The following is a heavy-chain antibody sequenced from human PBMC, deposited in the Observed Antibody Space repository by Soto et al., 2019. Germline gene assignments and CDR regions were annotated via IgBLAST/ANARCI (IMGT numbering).Heavy chain of an antibody. D-gene: IGHD3-16*01. CDR2: ISPYTGNT. Sequence: QVQLVQAGDEVKKPGASVKVSCKASGYIFVNYGIAWVRQAPGQGIEWMGWISPYTGNTHSATQVQVRLIMTTDTSTSTSYMDLWSLTSDDTAVYYCVMVDNYVTPTPQDVWGQGTTVTVSS. J-gene: IGHJ6*02. CDR1: GYIFVNYG. V-gene: IGHV1-18*01. CDR3: VMVDNYVTPTPQDV.